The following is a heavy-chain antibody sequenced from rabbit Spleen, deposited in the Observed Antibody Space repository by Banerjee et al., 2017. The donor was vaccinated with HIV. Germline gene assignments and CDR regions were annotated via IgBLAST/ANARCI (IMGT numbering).Heavy chain of an antibody. D-gene: IGHD4-2*01. CDR3: VRSGAGSNSYAWYFDL. J-gene: IGHJ4*01. V-gene: IGHV1S7*01. CDR2: IVPIFGVT. Sequence: QKLVESGGGLVQPGGSLKLSCKASRFDFSTYSMSWVRQAPGKGLEWIGYIVPIFGVTYYANWVNGRFTISSHNAQNTLYLQLNSLTAADTATYFCVRSGAGSNSYAWYFDLWGQGTLVTVS. CDR1: RFDFSTYS.